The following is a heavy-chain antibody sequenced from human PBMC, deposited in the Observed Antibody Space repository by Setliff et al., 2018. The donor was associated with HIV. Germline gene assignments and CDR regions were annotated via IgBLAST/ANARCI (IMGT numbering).Heavy chain of an antibody. J-gene: IGHJ3*02. V-gene: IGHV4-39*01. CDR2: IYYSGST. CDR1: GGSISSTTYY. D-gene: IGHD4-17*01. Sequence: SETLSLTCTVSGGSISSTTYYWNWFRQSPGKGLEWIGSIYYSGSTYYNPSLKSRVTISVDTSKNQFSLKLSSVTAADTAVYYCARTTGSHRAFDIWGQGTMVTVSS. CDR3: ARTTGSHRAFDI.